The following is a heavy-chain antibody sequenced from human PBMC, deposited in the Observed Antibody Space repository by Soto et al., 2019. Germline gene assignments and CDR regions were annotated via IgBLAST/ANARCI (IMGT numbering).Heavy chain of an antibody. J-gene: IGHJ4*02. D-gene: IGHD6-19*01. CDR1: GFTFSSYG. CDR3: AKEARDRRRIAVAAAYYFDY. V-gene: IGHV3-30*18. Sequence: GGSLRLSCAASGFTFSSYGMHWVRQAPGKGLEWVAVISYDGSNKYYADSVKGRFTISRDNSKNTLYLQMNSLRAEDTAVYYCAKEARDRRRIAVAAAYYFDYWGQGTLVTVSS. CDR2: ISYDGSNK.